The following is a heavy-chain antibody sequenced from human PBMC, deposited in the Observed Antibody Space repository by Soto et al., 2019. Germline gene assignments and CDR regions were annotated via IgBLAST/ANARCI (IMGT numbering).Heavy chain of an antibody. V-gene: IGHV3-23*01. D-gene: IGHD3-3*01. Sequence: LRLSCAASGFTFSSYAMSWVRQAPGKGLEWVSAISGSGGSTYYADSVKGRFTIPRDNSKNTLYLQMNSLRAEDTAVYYCAKSHWSGTDGMDVWGQGTTVTVSS. CDR3: AKSHWSGTDGMDV. CDR2: ISGSGGST. J-gene: IGHJ6*02. CDR1: GFTFSSYA.